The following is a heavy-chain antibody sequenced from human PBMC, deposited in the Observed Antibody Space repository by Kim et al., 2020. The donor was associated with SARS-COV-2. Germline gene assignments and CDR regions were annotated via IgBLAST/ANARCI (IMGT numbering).Heavy chain of an antibody. J-gene: IGHJ5*02. V-gene: IGHV3-30*18. D-gene: IGHD2-2*01. CDR1: GFTFSSYG. CDR2: ISYGGTNK. Sequence: GGSLRLSCAASGFTFSSYGMNWVRQAPGKGLEWVAVISYGGTNKYYADSVKGRFTISRDNSKNTLYLQMNSLRAEDTAVYYCAKAEPLRYCSSTSCYPGWFDPGGQGTLVTVSS. CDR3: AKAEPLRYCSSTSCYPGWFDP.